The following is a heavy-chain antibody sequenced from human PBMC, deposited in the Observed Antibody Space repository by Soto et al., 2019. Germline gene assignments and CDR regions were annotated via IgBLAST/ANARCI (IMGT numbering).Heavy chain of an antibody. CDR3: ARRGAYYYDSSGSHAFDI. CDR2: IIPIFGTA. J-gene: IGHJ3*02. V-gene: IGHV1-69*01. Sequence: QVQLVQSGAEVKKPGSSVKVSCKASGGTFSSYAISWVRQAPGQGLEWMGGIIPIFGTANYAQKFQGRVTITADESTSTAYMELSSLRSEDTAVYYCARRGAYYYDSSGSHAFDIWGQGTMVTVSS. CDR1: GGTFSSYA. D-gene: IGHD3-22*01.